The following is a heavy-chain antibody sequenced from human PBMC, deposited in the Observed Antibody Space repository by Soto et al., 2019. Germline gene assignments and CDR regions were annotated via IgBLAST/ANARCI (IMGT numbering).Heavy chain of an antibody. CDR3: ARARRDGYNFDY. CDR2: ISSSGSYI. J-gene: IGHJ4*02. D-gene: IGHD5-12*01. CDR1: GFTFSSYS. V-gene: IGHV3-21*01. Sequence: EVQLVESGGGLVKPGGSLRLSCAASGFTFSSYSMNWVRQAPGKGLEWVSSISSSGSYIYYAHSVKGRFTIPRDNAKNSLYLQMNSLRAEATAVYYSARARRDGYNFDYWRQGTLVTVSS.